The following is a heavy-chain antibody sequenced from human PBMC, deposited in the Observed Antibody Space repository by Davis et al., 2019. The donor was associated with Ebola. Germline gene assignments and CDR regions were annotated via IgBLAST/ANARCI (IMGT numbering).Heavy chain of an antibody. V-gene: IGHV4-34*01. CDR1: GGYLSGYY. D-gene: IGHD5-18*01. Sequence: GSLRLSCGVYGGYLSGYYWSWLRQPPGKGLEWIGEIHHSGSTNYNPSLKSRVTISVDTSKNQFSLKLSSVTAADTAVYYCARALRGYNYGFNYWGQGTLVTVSS. J-gene: IGHJ4*02. CDR3: ARALRGYNYGFNY. CDR2: IHHSGST.